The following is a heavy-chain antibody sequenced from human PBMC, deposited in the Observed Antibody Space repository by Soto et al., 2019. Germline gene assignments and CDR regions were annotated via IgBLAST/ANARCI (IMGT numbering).Heavy chain of an antibody. CDR1: GFTFSSYG. CDR3: AKAAGAFDI. Sequence: GGSLRLSCAASGFTFSSYGMHWVRQAPGKGLEWVAVISYDGSNKYYADSVKGRFTISRDNSKNTLYLQMNSLRAEDTAVYYCAKAAGAFDIWGQGTMVTVSS. V-gene: IGHV3-30*18. D-gene: IGHD6-19*01. J-gene: IGHJ3*02. CDR2: ISYDGSNK.